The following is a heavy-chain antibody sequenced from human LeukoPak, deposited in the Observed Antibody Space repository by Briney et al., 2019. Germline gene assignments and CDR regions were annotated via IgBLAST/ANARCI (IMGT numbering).Heavy chain of an antibody. CDR1: GFTFSSYG. CDR2: IWYDGSKR. V-gene: IGHV3-33*01. CDR3: ARGRVLLPRGWYGYYYYGMDV. Sequence: GGSLRLSCAASGFTFSSYGMHWLRQGPGKGLEWVAVIWYDGSKRFYADSVQGRFTISRDDSKNTLYLQMNSLRAEDTAVYYCARGRVLLPRGWYGYYYYGMDVWGQGTTVTVSS. D-gene: IGHD6-19*01. J-gene: IGHJ6*02.